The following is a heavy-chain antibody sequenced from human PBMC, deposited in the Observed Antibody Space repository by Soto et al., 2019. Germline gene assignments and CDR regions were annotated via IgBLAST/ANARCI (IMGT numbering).Heavy chain of an antibody. Sequence: QVQLQESGPGLVKPLETLSLTCTVSGGSITNYYCSWFRQPPGKGLEWIGYINYDGYSAYNLSLKRRVTLSMDASKTQSSLMLESVTATDTAVYYCARHGFGPLHGLVDVWGPGTTVIVSS. CDR2: INYDGYS. V-gene: IGHV4-59*08. J-gene: IGHJ6*02. D-gene: IGHD3-10*01. CDR3: ARHGFGPLHGLVDV. CDR1: GGSITNYY.